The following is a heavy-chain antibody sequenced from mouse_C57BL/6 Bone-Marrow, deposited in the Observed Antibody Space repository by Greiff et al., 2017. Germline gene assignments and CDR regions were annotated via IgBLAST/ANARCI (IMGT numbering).Heavy chain of an antibody. CDR3: ATLYYGNYGGFAY. D-gene: IGHD2-1*01. J-gene: IGHJ3*01. Sequence: QVQLQQSGAELVRPGTSVKVSCKASGYAFTNYLIEWVKQRPGQGLEWIGVINPGSGGTNYNEKFKGKATLTADKSSSTAYMQLSSLTSEDSAVYFCATLYYGNYGGFAYWGQGTLVTVSA. V-gene: IGHV1-54*01. CDR1: GYAFTNYL. CDR2: INPGSGGT.